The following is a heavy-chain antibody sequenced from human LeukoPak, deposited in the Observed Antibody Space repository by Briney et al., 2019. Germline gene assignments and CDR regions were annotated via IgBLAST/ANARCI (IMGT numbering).Heavy chain of an antibody. D-gene: IGHD3-22*01. CDR1: GFIFSDYY. J-gene: IGHJ4*02. CDR3: AKDRVYYDSSSFDY. Sequence: QAGGSLRLSCAASGFIFSDYYMSWIRQAPGKGLEWVSAISGSGGSTYYADSVKGRFTISRDNSKNTLYLQMNSLRAEDTAVYYCAKDRVYYDSSSFDYWGQGTLVTVSS. V-gene: IGHV3-23*01. CDR2: ISGSGGST.